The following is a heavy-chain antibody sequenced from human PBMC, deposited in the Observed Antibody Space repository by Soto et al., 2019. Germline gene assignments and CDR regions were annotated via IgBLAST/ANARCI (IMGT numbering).Heavy chain of an antibody. V-gene: IGHV1-18*01. D-gene: IGHD6-19*01. CDR1: GYPFTSYG. CDR2: ISAYNDKT. J-gene: IGHJ4*02. CDR3: ARDRLIAVTGLLRN. Sequence: GASVKVSCKTSGYPFTSYGINWVRQAPGQGPEWMGWISAYNDKTIYTQKFQGRVTMTTDTSTSTAYMELRSLRSDDTAVYYCARDRLIAVTGLLRNWGQGTLVTVS.